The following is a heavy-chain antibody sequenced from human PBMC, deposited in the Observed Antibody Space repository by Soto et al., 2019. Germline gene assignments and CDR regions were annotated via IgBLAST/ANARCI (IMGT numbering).Heavy chain of an antibody. CDR3: ARDLPTWVGATYYYYYGMDV. D-gene: IGHD1-26*01. J-gene: IGHJ6*02. CDR2: INAGNGNT. CDR1: GYTFTSYA. Sequence: GASVKVSCKASGYTFTSYAMHWVRQAPGQRLEWMGWINAGNGNTKYSQKFQGRVTITRDTSASTAYMELSSLRSEDTAVYYCARDLPTWVGATYYYYYGMDVRGQGTTVTVSS. V-gene: IGHV1-3*01.